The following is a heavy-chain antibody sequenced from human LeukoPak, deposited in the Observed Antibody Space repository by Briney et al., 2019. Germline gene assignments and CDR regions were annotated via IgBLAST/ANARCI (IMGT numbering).Heavy chain of an antibody. CDR2: ISTYNDNR. Sequence: SVTVSCKASGYTFRNFGISWVRQAPGQGLEWMGWISTYNDNRKYAQNLQGRVSMTTDTSTSTAHIELRNLKSDDTAVYFCARDNSGEAADISDAFDIWGEGTKVTVSS. CDR1: GYTFRNFG. CDR3: ARDNSGEAADISDAFDI. V-gene: IGHV1-18*01. J-gene: IGHJ3*02. D-gene: IGHD3-16*01.